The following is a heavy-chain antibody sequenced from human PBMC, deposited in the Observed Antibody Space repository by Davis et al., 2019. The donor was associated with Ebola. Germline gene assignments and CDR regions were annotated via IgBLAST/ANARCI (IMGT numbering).Heavy chain of an antibody. Sequence: GSLRLSCTVSGGSISSYYWSWIRQPPGKGLEWIGYIYYSGSPNYHPSLKSRVTISVDTSKNQFSLKLTSVTAADTAVYYCARRSSYYNHYGMDVWGKGTTVTVSS. V-gene: IGHV4-59*08. CDR3: ARRSSYYNHYGMDV. D-gene: IGHD1-26*01. CDR2: IYYSGSP. J-gene: IGHJ6*04. CDR1: GGSISSYY.